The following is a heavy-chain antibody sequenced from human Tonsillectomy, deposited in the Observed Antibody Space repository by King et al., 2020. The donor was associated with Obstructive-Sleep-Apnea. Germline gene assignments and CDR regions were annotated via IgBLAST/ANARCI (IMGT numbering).Heavy chain of an antibody. Sequence: VQLVESGGGVVQPGRSLRLSCAASGFTFSSFGMHWVRQAPGKGLEWVSVISYDGSNKYYADSVRGRFTISRDNSKSTLYLQMNSLRAEDTAVYYCAKERPGNYLYGIDVWGQGTTVTVSS. CDR2: ISYDGSNK. V-gene: IGHV3-30*18. D-gene: IGHD1-1*01. J-gene: IGHJ6*02. CDR1: GFTFSSFG. CDR3: AKERPGNYLYGIDV.